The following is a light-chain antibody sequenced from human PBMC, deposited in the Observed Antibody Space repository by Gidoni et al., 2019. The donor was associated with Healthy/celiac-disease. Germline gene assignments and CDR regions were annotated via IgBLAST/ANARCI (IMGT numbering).Light chain of an antibody. J-gene: IGKJ3*01. CDR3: QQRSNWPLFT. CDR1: QSVSSY. V-gene: IGKV3-11*01. CDR2: DAS. Sequence: EIVLTQSPATLSLSPGERATLSCRASQSVSSYLAWYQQRPGQAPRLLIHDASNRATGIPARFSGSGSGTVFTLTISSLEPEDFAVYYCQQRSNWPLFTFXPXTKVDIK.